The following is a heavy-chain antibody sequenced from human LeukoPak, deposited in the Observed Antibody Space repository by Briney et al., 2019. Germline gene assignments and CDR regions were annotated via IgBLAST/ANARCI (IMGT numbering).Heavy chain of an antibody. J-gene: IGHJ6*03. D-gene: IGHD5-24*01. CDR2: MNPYSGGT. CDR1: GYTFTGYY. V-gene: IGHV1-2*02. Sequence: ASVKVSRKASGYTFTGYYMHWVRQAPGQGLEWMGWMNPYSGGTNYAQKFQGRVTMTRDTSISTAYMELSRLRSDDTAVYYCARDLGWLQNNYYYYMDVWGKGTTVTISS. CDR3: ARDLGWLQNNYYYYMDV.